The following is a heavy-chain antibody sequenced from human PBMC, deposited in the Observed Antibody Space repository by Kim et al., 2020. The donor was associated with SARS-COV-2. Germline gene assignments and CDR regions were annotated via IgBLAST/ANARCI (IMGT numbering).Heavy chain of an antibody. Sequence: GGSLRLSCAASGFTFSNYAMSWVRQPPGKGLEWVSGIIGSGYGTYYAESVKGRFTISRDNSNKTLYLQMNSLRADDTAVYFCARWPLGYCSGGSCHIFDSWGHGTLVTVSS. CDR2: IIGSGYGT. CDR3: ARWPLGYCSGGSCHIFDS. V-gene: IGHV3-23*01. CDR1: GFTFSNYA. J-gene: IGHJ4*01. D-gene: IGHD2-15*01.